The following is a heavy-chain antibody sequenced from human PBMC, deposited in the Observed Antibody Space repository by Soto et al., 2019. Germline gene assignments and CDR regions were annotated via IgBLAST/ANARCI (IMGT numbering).Heavy chain of an antibody. CDR3: VRGWGSGGPLSWLDL. Sequence: QVQLVESGGGVVQPGTSLRLSCAASGFTFRQYGMHWVRQAPGKGLDWVAVIFYDGFNEYYADSVRGRFTISRDNSGNMVYLQMNSLRAEDTAVYYCVRGWGSGGPLSWLDLWGQGTAVGVSS. CDR1: GFTFRQYG. CDR2: IFYDGFNE. V-gene: IGHV3-33*01. J-gene: IGHJ3*01. D-gene: IGHD6-19*01.